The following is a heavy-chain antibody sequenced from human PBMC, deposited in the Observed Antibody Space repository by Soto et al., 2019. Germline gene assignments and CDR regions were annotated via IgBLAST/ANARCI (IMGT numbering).Heavy chain of an antibody. CDR2: ISSNGGST. J-gene: IGHJ2*01. CDR1: GFTFSSYA. Sequence: EVQLVESGGGLVQPGGSLRLSCAASGFTFSSYAMHWVRQAPGKGLEYVSAISSNGGSTYYANSVKGRFTISRDNSKNTLYLQMGSLRAEDMAVYYCARDQVAVAGTRSYWYFDLWGRGTPVTVSA. D-gene: IGHD6-19*01. V-gene: IGHV3-64*01. CDR3: ARDQVAVAGTRSYWYFDL.